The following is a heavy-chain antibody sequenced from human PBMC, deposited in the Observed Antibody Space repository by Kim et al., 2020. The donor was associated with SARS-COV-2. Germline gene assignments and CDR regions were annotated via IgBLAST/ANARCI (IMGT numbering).Heavy chain of an antibody. Sequence: SQTLSLTCAISGDSVSSNSAAWNWIRQSPSRGLEWLGRTYYRSKWYNDYAVSVKSRITINPDTSKNQFSLQLNSVTPEDTAVYYCAREGGDSGSSRIYGMDVWGQGTTVTVSS. D-gene: IGHD1-26*01. CDR2: TYYRSKWYN. V-gene: IGHV6-1*01. CDR1: GDSVSSNSAA. J-gene: IGHJ6*02. CDR3: AREGGDSGSSRIYGMDV.